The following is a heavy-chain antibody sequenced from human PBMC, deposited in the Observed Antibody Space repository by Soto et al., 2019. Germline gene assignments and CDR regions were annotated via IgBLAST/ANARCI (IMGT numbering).Heavy chain of an antibody. D-gene: IGHD2-2*01. V-gene: IGHV3-11*06. J-gene: IGHJ6*02. Sequence: QVQLVESGGVLVKPGGSLRLSCAASGFTFSDYYLSWIRQAPGKGLEWVSYISTSSNLIYYEDSVKGRFTVSRDNTKNSMYLQMISLRAEDTAIYYCARGMKTAVFYGMDVWGQGTTVTISS. CDR3: ARGMKTAVFYGMDV. CDR2: ISTSSNLI. CDR1: GFTFSDYY.